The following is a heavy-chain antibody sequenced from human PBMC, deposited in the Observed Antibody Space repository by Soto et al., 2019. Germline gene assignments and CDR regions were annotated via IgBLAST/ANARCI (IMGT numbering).Heavy chain of an antibody. D-gene: IGHD6-13*01. CDR2: ISSSSSYI. Sequence: GGSLRLSCAASGFTFSSYSMNWVRQAPGKGLEWVSSISSSSSYIYYADSLKGRFTISRDNAKNSLYLQMNSLRAEDTAVYYCARDVADADFDYWGQGTLVTVSS. J-gene: IGHJ4*02. CDR1: GFTFSSYS. V-gene: IGHV3-21*01. CDR3: ARDVADADFDY.